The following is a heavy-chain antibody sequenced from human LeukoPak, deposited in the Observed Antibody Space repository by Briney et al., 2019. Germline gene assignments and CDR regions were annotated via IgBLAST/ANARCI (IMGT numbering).Heavy chain of an antibody. CDR1: GYTFTGYY. J-gene: IGHJ3*02. V-gene: IGHV1-2*02. Sequence: GASVKVSCKASGYTFTGYYKHWVRQAPGQGLEWMGWINPNSGGTNYAQKFQGRVTMTRDTSISTAYMELSRLRSDDTAVYYCARARTTVTPLDIWGQGTMVTVSS. CDR2: INPNSGGT. D-gene: IGHD4-17*01. CDR3: ARARTTVTPLDI.